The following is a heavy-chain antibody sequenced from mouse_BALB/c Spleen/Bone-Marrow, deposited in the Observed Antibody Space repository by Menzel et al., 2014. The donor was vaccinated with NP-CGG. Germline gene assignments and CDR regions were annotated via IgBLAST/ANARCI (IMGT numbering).Heavy chain of an antibody. J-gene: IGHJ3*01. CDR1: GFTFSSFG. D-gene: IGHD2-14*01. Sequence: EVMLVESGGGLVQPGGSRKLSCAASGFTFSSFGMHWVRQAPEKGLEWVAYIISGSNTIYYADTVKGRFTISRDNPKNTLLLQMTSLRSEDTAMYYCARSRYDVGWFAYWGQGTLVTVSA. CDR3: ARSRYDVGWFAY. V-gene: IGHV5-17*02. CDR2: IISGSNTI.